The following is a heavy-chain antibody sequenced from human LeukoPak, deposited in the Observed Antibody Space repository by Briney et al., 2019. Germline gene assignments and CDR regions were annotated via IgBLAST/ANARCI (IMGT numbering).Heavy chain of an antibody. CDR3: ARQTGSGLFILP. Sequence: KPSETLSLTCTVSGVSISSSYSYWGWIRQPPGMGLEWIGSIYYTGNTYYSASLKSQVSISIDTSKNQFSLKLTSVTAADTAVYYCARQTGSGLFILPGGQGTLVTVSS. CDR2: IYYTGNT. CDR1: GVSISSSYSY. V-gene: IGHV4-39*01. J-gene: IGHJ4*02. D-gene: IGHD3/OR15-3a*01.